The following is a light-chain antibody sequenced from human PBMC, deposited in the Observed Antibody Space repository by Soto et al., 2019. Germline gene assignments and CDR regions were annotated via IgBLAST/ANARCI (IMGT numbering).Light chain of an antibody. V-gene: IGKV3-15*01. CDR2: GAS. CDR3: QQYNDWPPT. Sequence: EIVMTKSPASLSVSTGERATLSCRASQSVRSNLAWYQQKPGQAHGLLIYGASARATGIPARISGSGSGTKFTLTISSLQSEDFAVYYCQQYNDWPPTFGGGTKAQI. CDR1: QSVRSN. J-gene: IGKJ4*01.